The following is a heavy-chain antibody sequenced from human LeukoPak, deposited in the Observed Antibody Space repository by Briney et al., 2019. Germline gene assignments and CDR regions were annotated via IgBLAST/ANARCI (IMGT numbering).Heavy chain of an antibody. D-gene: IGHD4-17*01. CDR3: ARDRAVTQDWVEFDP. CDR1: GFSVSNYY. Sequence: GGSLRLSCAGSGFSVSNYYMSWVRQAPGKGLEWVSLIRGSGETFYADSVKGRFTISRDNSKNTMYLQMNRLRVEDTAVYFCARDRAVTQDWVEFDPWGQEPWSPSPQ. J-gene: IGHJ5*02. CDR2: IRGSGET. V-gene: IGHV3-66*03.